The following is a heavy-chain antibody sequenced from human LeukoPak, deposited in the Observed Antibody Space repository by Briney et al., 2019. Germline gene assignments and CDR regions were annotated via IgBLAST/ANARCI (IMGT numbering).Heavy chain of an antibody. D-gene: IGHD3-10*01. CDR1: GFTFSSYW. V-gene: IGHV3-7*01. CDR2: IKQDGSEK. J-gene: IGHJ6*04. CDR3: ARALGKGNYYGSAPLDV. Sequence: GGSLRLSCAASGFTFSSYWMSWVRQAPGKGLEWVANIKQDGSEKYYVDSVKGRFIISRDNAKNSLYLQMNSLRAEDTAVYYCARALGKGNYYGSAPLDVWGKGTTVTVSS.